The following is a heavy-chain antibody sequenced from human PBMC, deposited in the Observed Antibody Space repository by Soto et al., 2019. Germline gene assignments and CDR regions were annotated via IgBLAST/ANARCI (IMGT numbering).Heavy chain of an antibody. CDR2: IYYSGST. CDR3: AGDREDRWLQWSEKMN. J-gene: IGHJ4*02. Sequence: QVQLQESGPGLVKPSQTLSLTCTVSGGSISSGGYYWSWIRQHPGKGLEWIGYIYYSGSTYYNPSLKIRVTISVDTSKNQFSLKLSSVTAADTAVYYCAGDREDRWLQWSEKMNWGQGTLVTVSS. CDR1: GGSISSGGYY. V-gene: IGHV4-31*03. D-gene: IGHD5-12*01.